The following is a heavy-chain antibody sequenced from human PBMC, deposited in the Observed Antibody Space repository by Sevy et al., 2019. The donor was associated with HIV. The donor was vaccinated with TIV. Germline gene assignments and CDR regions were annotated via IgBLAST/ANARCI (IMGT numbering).Heavy chain of an antibody. V-gene: IGHV1-24*01. CDR3: ATAREYYQDSSGYLDF. CDR2: FDPEDGET. Sequence: ASVKVSCKVSGYTLTGLSMHLVRQAPGKGLEWMGRFDPEDGETIYAQNFQGRVTLTEDTSRDTAYMELSSLRYEDTAVYYCATAREYYQDSSGYLDFWGQGTLVTVSS. J-gene: IGHJ4*02. CDR1: GYTLTGLS. D-gene: IGHD3-22*01.